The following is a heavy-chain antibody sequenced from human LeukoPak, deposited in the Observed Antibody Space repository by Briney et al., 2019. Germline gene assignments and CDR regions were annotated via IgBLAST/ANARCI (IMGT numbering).Heavy chain of an antibody. D-gene: IGHD1-26*01. Sequence: PGGSLRLSCAASGFTVSNNYMSWVRQAPGKGLEWVSVIYSGGSTYYADSVKGRFTISRDKSKNTLYLQMNSLRAEDTAVYYCAGDSGGSYYDDAFDIWGQGTMVTVSS. CDR1: GFTVSNNY. CDR3: AGDSGGSYYDDAFDI. J-gene: IGHJ3*02. V-gene: IGHV3-53*01. CDR2: IYSGGST.